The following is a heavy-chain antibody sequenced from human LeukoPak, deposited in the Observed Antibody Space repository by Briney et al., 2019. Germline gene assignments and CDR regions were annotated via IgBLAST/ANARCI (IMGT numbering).Heavy chain of an antibody. CDR1: GFTFSSYA. Sequence: GGSLRLSCAASGFTFSSYAMSWVRQAPGKGLEWVSAISGSGGSTYYADSVKGRFTISRDNSKNTLYLQMNSVRAEDTAVYYCAKGYDYYDSSGYFDYWGQGTLVTVSS. J-gene: IGHJ4*02. D-gene: IGHD3-22*01. V-gene: IGHV3-23*01. CDR2: ISGSGGST. CDR3: AKGYDYYDSSGYFDY.